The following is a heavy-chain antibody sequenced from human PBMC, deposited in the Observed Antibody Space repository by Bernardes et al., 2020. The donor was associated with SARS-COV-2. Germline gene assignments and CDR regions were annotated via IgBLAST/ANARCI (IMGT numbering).Heavy chain of an antibody. J-gene: IGHJ4*02. CDR2: IYSGGST. CDR3: ARGFCTNGICAWGYYFDY. V-gene: IGHV3-53*01. Sequence: GGSLRLSCAASGFTVSSNYMSWVRQAPGKGLEWVSVIYSGGSTYYADSVKGRFTISRDNSKNTLYLQMNSLRAEDTAVYYCARGFCTNGICAWGYYFDYWGQGTLVTVSS. CDR1: GFTVSSNY. D-gene: IGHD2-8*01.